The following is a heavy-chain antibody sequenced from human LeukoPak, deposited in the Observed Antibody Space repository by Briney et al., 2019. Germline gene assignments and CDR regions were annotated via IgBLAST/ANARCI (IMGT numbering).Heavy chain of an antibody. CDR1: GGSISGFY. CDR3: ARRPNTYGAPHFDY. V-gene: IGHV4-59*08. J-gene: IGHJ4*02. D-gene: IGHD1-26*01. Sequence: PSETLSPTCTVSGGSISGFYWSWIRQPPGKGLECIGYMYYSGSTNYNPSLRSRVTISVDTSKNQFSLQLSSVTAADTAVYYCARRPNTYGAPHFDYWGQGTLVTVSS. CDR2: MYYSGST.